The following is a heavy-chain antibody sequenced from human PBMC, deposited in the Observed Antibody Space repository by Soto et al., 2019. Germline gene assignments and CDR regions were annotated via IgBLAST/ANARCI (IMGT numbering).Heavy chain of an antibody. J-gene: IGHJ4*02. Sequence: QVQLEQSGAEVKKPGASVKVSCKTSGYTFTSYTLHWVRQAPGQGLEWMGWINAGNGREKYSQRFQDRVSLSTDKSATPAYMELRSPRSEDTAMYYWARGGGWVGEASFDSWGQGTLVTVSS. CDR3: ARGGGWVGEASFDS. CDR1: GYTFTSYT. CDR2: INAGNGRE. D-gene: IGHD3-10*01. V-gene: IGHV1-3*01.